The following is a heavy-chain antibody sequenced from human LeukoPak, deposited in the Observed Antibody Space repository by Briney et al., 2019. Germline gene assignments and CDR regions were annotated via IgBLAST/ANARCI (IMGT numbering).Heavy chain of an antibody. CDR3: ARALESYYYGMDV. CDR2: ISSSGSTI. V-gene: IGHV3-48*03. CDR1: GFTSSSYE. D-gene: IGHD2/OR15-2a*01. Sequence: GGSLRLSCAASGFTSSSYEMNWVRQAPGKGLEWVSYISSSGSTIYYADSVKGRFTISRDNAKNSLYLQMNSLRAEDTAVYYCARALESYYYGMDVWGQGTTVTVSS. J-gene: IGHJ6*02.